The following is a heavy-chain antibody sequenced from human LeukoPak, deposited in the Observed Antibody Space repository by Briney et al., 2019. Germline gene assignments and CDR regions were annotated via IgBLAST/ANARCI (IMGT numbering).Heavy chain of an antibody. CDR2: ISSSGSTI. CDR3: ARGIRLAGGFDY. D-gene: IGHD3-16*01. Sequence: PGGSLRLSCAASGFTFSSYKMNWVRQAPGKGLEWVSYISSSGSTIYYADSVKGRFTISRDNAKNSLYLQMNSLRAEDTAVYYCARGIRLAGGFDYWGQGTLVTVSS. CDR1: GFTFSSYK. J-gene: IGHJ4*02. V-gene: IGHV3-48*03.